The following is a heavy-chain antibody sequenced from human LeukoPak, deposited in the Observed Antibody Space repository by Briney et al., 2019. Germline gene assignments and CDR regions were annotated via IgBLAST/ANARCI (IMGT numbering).Heavy chain of an antibody. D-gene: IGHD2-21*02. V-gene: IGHV4-59*02. CDR3: ARLVNNDNSGDPDTFDV. Sequence: PSETLSLTCAVSGGSVSRHYWSWIRQPPGKGLEWIGLIYYSGKTYYIPTLHNRITISVDTSNNDFSLKLASVTAADTAVYYCARLVNNDNSGDPDTFDVWGQGKMVTVSS. CDR1: GGSVSRHY. CDR2: IYYSGKT. J-gene: IGHJ3*01.